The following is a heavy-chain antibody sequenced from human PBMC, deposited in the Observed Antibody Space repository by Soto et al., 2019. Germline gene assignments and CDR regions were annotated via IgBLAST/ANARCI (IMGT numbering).Heavy chain of an antibody. J-gene: IGHJ4*02. CDR3: ARDGGRHSGGIDY. CDR2: IIPIFGTA. D-gene: IGHD1-26*01. CDR1: GGTFSSYS. Sequence: QVQLVQSGAEVKKPGSSVKVSCKASGGTFSSYSINWVRQAPGQGLEWMGEIIPIFGTAHYAQKCQGRVTITADESTSTASMELSSLRSEDTAVYYCARDGGRHSGGIDYWGQGTVVTVSS. V-gene: IGHV1-69*01.